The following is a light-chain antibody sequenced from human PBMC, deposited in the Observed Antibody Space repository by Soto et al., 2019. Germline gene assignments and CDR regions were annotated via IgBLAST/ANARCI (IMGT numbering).Light chain of an antibody. CDR1: SSDIGGHHF. V-gene: IGLV2-14*01. CDR2: EVT. J-gene: IGLJ1*01. Sequence: QSVLTQPASVSGSPGQSITISCTRTSSDIGGHHFVSWYQQQSGKAPKLVIYEVTDRPSGVSDRFSGSKSGNTASLTISGLQPEDEADYYCSSYTSSSLYVFGTGTKVTVL. CDR3: SSYTSSSLYV.